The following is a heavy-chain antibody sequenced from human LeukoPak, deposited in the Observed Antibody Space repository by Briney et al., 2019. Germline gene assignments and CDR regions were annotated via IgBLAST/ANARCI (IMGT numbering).Heavy chain of an antibody. D-gene: IGHD3-3*01. Sequence: PGRSLRLSCTTSGFTFGDHGLSWFRQGPGKGLEWVGFIRSKTYGGGIEYAASVKGRFTISRDDSKSIAYLQMNSLKTEDTDVYYCARAPYYDFILDYWGQGTLVTVSS. CDR2: IRSKTYGGGI. CDR3: ARAPYYDFILDY. CDR1: GFTFGDHG. J-gene: IGHJ4*02. V-gene: IGHV3-49*03.